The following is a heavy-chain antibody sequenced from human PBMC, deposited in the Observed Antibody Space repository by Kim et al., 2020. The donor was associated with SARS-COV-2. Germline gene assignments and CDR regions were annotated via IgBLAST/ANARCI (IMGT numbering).Heavy chain of an antibody. CDR1: GGSISRSSYY. CDR3: GRVPGGYYVDY. D-gene: IGHD3-10*01. Sequence: SETLSLTCTVSGGSISRSSYYWGWIREPPGKGLEWIGAIYYSGRTYYNPSLKSRVTISVDTSKNQFSLKLISVTAADTAVYYCGRVPGGYYVDYWGQGTLVTASS. V-gene: IGHV4-39*07. J-gene: IGHJ4*02. CDR2: IYYSGRT.